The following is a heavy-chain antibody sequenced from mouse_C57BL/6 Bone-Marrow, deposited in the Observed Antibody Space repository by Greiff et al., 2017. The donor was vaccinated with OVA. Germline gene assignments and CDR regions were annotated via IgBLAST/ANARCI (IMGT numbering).Heavy chain of an antibody. CDR1: GYTFTSYW. V-gene: IGHV1-69*01. Sequence: QVQLQQPGAELVMPGASVKLSCKASGYTFTSYWMHWVKQRPGQGLEWIREIDPSDSYTNYNQKFKGKSTLTVDKSSSTAYMQLSSLTSEDSAVYYCARSVVYWGQGTTLTVSS. J-gene: IGHJ2*01. D-gene: IGHD1-1*02. CDR2: IDPSDSYT. CDR3: ARSVVY.